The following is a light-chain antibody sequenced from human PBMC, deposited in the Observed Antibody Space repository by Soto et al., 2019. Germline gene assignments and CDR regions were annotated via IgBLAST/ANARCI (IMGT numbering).Light chain of an antibody. Sequence: ETVLTQSPGTLSLSPGERATLSCRASQSVTSNYLAWYQQKPGQAPRLLIYGASTRATGIPDRFSDSGSGTDFTLTISRLEPEDFAVYYCQQYDGSRTFGQGTKLEIK. V-gene: IGKV3-20*01. J-gene: IGKJ2*01. CDR2: GAS. CDR1: QSVTSNY. CDR3: QQYDGSRT.